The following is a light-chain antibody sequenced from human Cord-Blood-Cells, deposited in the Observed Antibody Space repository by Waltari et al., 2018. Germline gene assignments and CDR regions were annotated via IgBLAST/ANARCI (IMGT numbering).Light chain of an antibody. CDR1: QSISSY. CDR2: AAS. CDR3: QQSYSTPFT. V-gene: IGKV1-39*01. Sequence: DIQMTQSPSSLSASVGDRVTITCRASQSISSYLNWYQQKPGKSPMLLIYAASSLQSGVPSRFSGSESGTDVTLTISSLQPEDFATYYCQQSYSTPFTFSPGTKVDIK. J-gene: IGKJ3*01.